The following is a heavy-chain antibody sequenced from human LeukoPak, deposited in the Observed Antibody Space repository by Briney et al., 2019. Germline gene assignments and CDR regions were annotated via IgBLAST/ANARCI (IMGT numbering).Heavy chain of an antibody. CDR1: GYTFTSYG. Sequence: ASVKVSCKASGYTFTSYGISWVRQAPGQGLEWMGWINPNSGGTNYAQKFQGWVTMTRDTSISTAYMELSRLRSDDTAVYYCARSWDTAMVTGAFDIWGQGTMVTVSS. CDR2: INPNSGGT. CDR3: ARSWDTAMVTGAFDI. J-gene: IGHJ3*02. D-gene: IGHD5-18*01. V-gene: IGHV1-2*04.